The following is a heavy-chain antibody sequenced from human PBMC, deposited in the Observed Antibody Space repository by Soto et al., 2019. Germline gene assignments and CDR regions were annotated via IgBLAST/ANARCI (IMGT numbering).Heavy chain of an antibody. D-gene: IGHD5-18*01. CDR1: GGSFSGYY. J-gene: IGHJ5*02. V-gene: IGHV4-34*01. CDR3: ARQSADSYGPFGP. Sequence: SETLSLTCAVYGGSFSGYYWSWIRQPPGKGLEWIGEINHSGSTNYNPSLKSRVTISVDTSKNQFSLKLRSVTAADTAVYYCARQSADSYGPFGPWGQGLLVTVSS. CDR2: INHSGST.